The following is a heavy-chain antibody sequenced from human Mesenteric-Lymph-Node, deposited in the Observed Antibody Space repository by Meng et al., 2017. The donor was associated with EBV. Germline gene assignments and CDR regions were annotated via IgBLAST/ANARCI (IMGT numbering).Heavy chain of an antibody. CDR1: RGPMTRMTW. D-gene: IGHD4-17*01. CDR3: ARASVYGDYDNWFDP. V-gene: IGHV4-4*02. Sequence: VEWQEPGPGLAKASGTLSRTCADSRGPMTRMTWWSWVHQAPGMGLEWIGEIYHSGSTNYNPSLKSRVTISVDKSKNQFSLNLSSVTAADTAVYYCARASVYGDYDNWFDPWGQGTLVTVSS. CDR2: IYHSGST. J-gene: IGHJ5*02.